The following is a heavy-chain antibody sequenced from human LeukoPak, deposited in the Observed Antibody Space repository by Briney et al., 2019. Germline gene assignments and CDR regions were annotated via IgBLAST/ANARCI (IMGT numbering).Heavy chain of an antibody. Sequence: SETLSPTCAVYGGSFSGYYWSWIRQPPGKGLEWIGEINHSGSTNYNPSLKSRVTISVDTSKNQFSLKLSSVTAADTAVYYCASSRSAALFYWGQGTLVTVSS. CDR1: GGSFSGYY. D-gene: IGHD2-2*01. CDR3: ASSRSAALFY. V-gene: IGHV4-34*01. J-gene: IGHJ4*02. CDR2: INHSGST.